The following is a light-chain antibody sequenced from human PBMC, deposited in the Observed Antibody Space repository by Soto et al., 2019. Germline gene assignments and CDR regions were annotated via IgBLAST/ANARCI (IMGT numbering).Light chain of an antibody. CDR3: QQYGSSPWT. J-gene: IGKJ1*01. Sequence: EIVLTQSPGTLSLPPGERATLSCRASQSVSRNYLAWYQQKPGQAPRLLIYGASSRAAGTPDRFTGSGSGTDFTLSIDRLEPEDFAVYHCQQYGSSPWTLGQGTKVDIK. CDR2: GAS. V-gene: IGKV3-20*01. CDR1: QSVSRNY.